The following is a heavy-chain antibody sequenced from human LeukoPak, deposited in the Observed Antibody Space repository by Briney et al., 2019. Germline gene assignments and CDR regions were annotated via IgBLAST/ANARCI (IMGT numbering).Heavy chain of an antibody. Sequence: GGSLRLSCAASGFTFSSYAMSWARQAPGKGLEWVASINHNGNENYYVDSVKGRFTISRDNAKNSLYLQMSNLRAEDTAVYFCARGGGLDVWGQGATVTVSS. CDR2: INHNGNEN. CDR1: GFTFSSYA. V-gene: IGHV3-7*03. D-gene: IGHD3-16*01. CDR3: ARGGGLDV. J-gene: IGHJ6*02.